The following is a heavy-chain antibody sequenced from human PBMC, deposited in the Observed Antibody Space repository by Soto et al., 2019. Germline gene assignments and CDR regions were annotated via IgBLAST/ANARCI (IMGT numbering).Heavy chain of an antibody. CDR2: ISGSGGST. Sequence: GSLRLSCAASGFTFSSYAMSWVRQAPGKGLEWVSAISGSGGSTYYADSVKGRFTISRDNSKNTLYLQMNSLRAEDTAVYYCAKWVITMVRGVITDSSWGQGTLVTVSS. CDR3: AKWVITMVRGVITDSS. CDR1: GFTFSSYA. V-gene: IGHV3-23*01. D-gene: IGHD3-10*01. J-gene: IGHJ5*02.